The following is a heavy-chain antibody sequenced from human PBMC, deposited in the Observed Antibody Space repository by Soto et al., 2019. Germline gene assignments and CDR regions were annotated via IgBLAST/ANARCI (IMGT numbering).Heavy chain of an antibody. Sequence: SETLSLTCDVYGGSISNYYWSWFRQTPGKGLEWIGYIYYSGSTNYNPSLKSRVTISVDTSKNQFSLKLSSVTAADTAVYYCARRYSSSFDFWGQGTLVTVSS. CDR2: IYYSGST. V-gene: IGHV4-59*08. CDR3: ARRYSSSFDF. J-gene: IGHJ4*02. D-gene: IGHD6-13*01. CDR1: GGSISNYY.